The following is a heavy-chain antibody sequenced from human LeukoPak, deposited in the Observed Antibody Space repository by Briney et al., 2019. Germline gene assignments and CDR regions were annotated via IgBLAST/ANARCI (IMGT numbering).Heavy chain of an antibody. V-gene: IGHV1-46*01. J-gene: IGHJ4*02. Sequence: ASVKVSCKASGYSFTNYYIHWLRQAPGQGLEWMGIINPSGGSTNYAQKFQGRVTMTTDTSTSTAYMELRSLRSDDTAVYYCGAAHDYGDYVFDYWGQGTLVTVSS. D-gene: IGHD4-17*01. CDR1: GYSFTNYY. CDR2: INPSGGST. CDR3: GAAHDYGDYVFDY.